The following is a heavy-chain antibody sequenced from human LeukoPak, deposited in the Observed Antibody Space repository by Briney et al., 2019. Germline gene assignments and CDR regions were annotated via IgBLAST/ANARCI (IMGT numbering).Heavy chain of an antibody. CDR3: AKDSGPGSLTTVYYYGMDV. CDR1: GFTFSSYG. J-gene: IGHJ6*02. D-gene: IGHD4-11*01. V-gene: IGHV3-30*18. Sequence: PGGSLRLSCAASGFTFSSYGMHWVRQAPGKGLEGVAVISYDGSNKYYADSVKGRFTISRDNSKNTLYLQMNSLRAEDTAVYYCAKDSGPGSLTTVYYYGMDVWGRGTTVTVSS. CDR2: ISYDGSNK.